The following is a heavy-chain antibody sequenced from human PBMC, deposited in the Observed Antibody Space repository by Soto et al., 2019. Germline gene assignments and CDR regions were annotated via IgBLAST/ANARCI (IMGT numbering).Heavy chain of an antibody. D-gene: IGHD3-9*01. CDR1: GGSISSGGYY. V-gene: IGHV4-31*03. J-gene: IGHJ2*01. CDR2: IYYSGST. Sequence: QVQLQESGPGLVKPSQTLSLTCTVSGGSISSGGYYWSWIRQHPGKGLEWIGYIYYSGSTYYNPSLKSRITISVDTSKNQCSLKLSYVTAADTAVYYCARDTPDEYYAILTGYSHYWYFDLWGRGTLVTVSS. CDR3: ARDTPDEYYAILTGYSHYWYFDL.